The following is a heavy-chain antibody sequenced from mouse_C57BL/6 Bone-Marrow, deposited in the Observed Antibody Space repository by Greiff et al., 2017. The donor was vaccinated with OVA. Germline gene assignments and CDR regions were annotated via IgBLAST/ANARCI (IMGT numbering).Heavy chain of an antibody. Sequence: QVQLQQPGAELVKPGASVKLSCKASGYTFTSYWMQWVKQRPGQGLEWIGEIDPSDSYTNYNQKFKGKATLTVDTSSSTAYMQLSSLTSEDSAVYYCARESYYDFDYGGQGTTLTVAS. J-gene: IGHJ2*01. CDR1: GYTFTSYW. D-gene: IGHD1-1*01. V-gene: IGHV1-50*01. CDR2: IDPSDSYT. CDR3: ARESYYDFDY.